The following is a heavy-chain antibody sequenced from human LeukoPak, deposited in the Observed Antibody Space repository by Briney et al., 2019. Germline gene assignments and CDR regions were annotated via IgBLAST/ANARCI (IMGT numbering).Heavy chain of an antibody. CDR3: ARGYCSGSSCYLDAFDI. D-gene: IGHD2-15*01. V-gene: IGHV3-7*02. CDR1: GFTFTSYW. J-gene: IGHJ3*02. CDR2: IKQDGSEE. Sequence: GGSLRLSCAATGFTFTSYWVSWVRQCPGKGLEWVANIKQDGSEEYYVDSVKGRFTISRDNAKKLLYLKMNSLRAEDTAVYYCARGYCSGSSCYLDAFDIWGQGTMVTVSS.